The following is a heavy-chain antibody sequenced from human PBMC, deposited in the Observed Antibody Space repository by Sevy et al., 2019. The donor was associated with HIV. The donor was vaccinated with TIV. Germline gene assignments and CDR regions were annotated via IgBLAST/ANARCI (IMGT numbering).Heavy chain of an antibody. Sequence: SETLSLTCAVYGGSFSGYYWSWIRQPPGKGLEWIGEINHSGSTNYNPSLKSRVTISVDTSKNQFSRKLSSVTAADTAVYYCASTTVTHREFDYWGQGTLVTVSS. CDR1: GGSFSGYY. D-gene: IGHD4-17*01. CDR2: INHSGST. CDR3: ASTTVTHREFDY. V-gene: IGHV4-34*01. J-gene: IGHJ4*02.